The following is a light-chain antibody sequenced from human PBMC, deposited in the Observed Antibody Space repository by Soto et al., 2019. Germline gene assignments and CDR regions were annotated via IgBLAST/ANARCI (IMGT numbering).Light chain of an antibody. CDR2: DAS. Sequence: DIQMTQSPSSLSASVGDRVTVTCQASQDISNFLNWYQQKPGRAPRLLIYDASNLETGVPSRFSGSGSGTHFTFTITSLQPEVFATYYCQQFDNLPLSFGPGTMVYFK. V-gene: IGKV1-33*01. J-gene: IGKJ3*01. CDR1: QDISNF. CDR3: QQFDNLPLS.